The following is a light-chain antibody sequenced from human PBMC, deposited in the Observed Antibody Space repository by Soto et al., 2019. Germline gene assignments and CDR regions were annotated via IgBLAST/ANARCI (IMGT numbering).Light chain of an antibody. V-gene: IGKV1-5*03. CDR3: QSYNSYPYS. CDR2: QAS. CDR1: QNIDRC. Sequence: DIHMTQSPSTLSASVGDRVVITCRASQNIDRCLAWYQQNPRKAPQLQIYQASFPVSGVTPRFSGSGPGTKFNLAINSEQPDHGATYLCQSYNSYPYSCGEGPKLEI. J-gene: IGKJ2*03.